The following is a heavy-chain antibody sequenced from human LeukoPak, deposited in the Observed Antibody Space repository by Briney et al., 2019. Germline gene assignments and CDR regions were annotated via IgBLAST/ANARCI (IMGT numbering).Heavy chain of an antibody. CDR1: GFTFSSYS. V-gene: IGHV3-48*01. D-gene: IGHD3-10*01. Sequence: GGSLRLSCAASGFTFSSYSMNWVRQAPGKGLEWVSYISSSSSTIYYADSVKGRFTISRDNAKNSLYLQMNSLRAEDTAVYYCARHYYMVRGVRGWFDPWGQGTLVTVSS. CDR3: ARHYYMVRGVRGWFDP. CDR2: ISSSSSTI. J-gene: IGHJ5*02.